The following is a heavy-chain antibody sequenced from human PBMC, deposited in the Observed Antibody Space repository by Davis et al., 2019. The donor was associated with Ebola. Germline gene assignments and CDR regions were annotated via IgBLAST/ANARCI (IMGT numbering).Heavy chain of an antibody. CDR3: ARASGQGSGWYARFDY. Sequence: PGGSLRLSCAVSGFTFSSYWMSWVRQVPGKGLEWVANIKQDGSEKYGVDSVKGRFTISRDNAKNSLFLQMNSLRAEDTAVYYCARASGQGSGWYARFDYWGQGTLVTVSS. V-gene: IGHV3-7*01. CDR2: IKQDGSEK. CDR1: GFTFSSYW. J-gene: IGHJ4*02. D-gene: IGHD6-19*01.